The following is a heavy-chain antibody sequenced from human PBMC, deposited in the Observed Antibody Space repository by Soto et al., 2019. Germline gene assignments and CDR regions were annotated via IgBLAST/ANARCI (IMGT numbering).Heavy chain of an antibody. V-gene: IGHV1-46*01. CDR3: ARRPVANYYYGMDV. J-gene: IGHJ6*02. Sequence: QVQLLQSGAEVRKPGASVKVSCKASGYTFTSYYVHWVRQAPGQGLEWMGMINPLGGSTTYAQKLQGRRTMTRETSTSTVYMELSSLRSEDTAVYYCARRPVANYYYGMDVWGQGTTVTVSS. CDR2: INPLGGST. CDR1: GYTFTSYY. D-gene: IGHD2-15*01.